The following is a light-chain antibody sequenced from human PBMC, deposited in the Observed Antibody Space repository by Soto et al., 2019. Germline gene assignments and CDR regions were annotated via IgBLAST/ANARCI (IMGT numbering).Light chain of an antibody. V-gene: IGKV2-30*01. J-gene: IGKJ5*01. CDR2: EVS. CDR1: QSLVYSDGNTY. Sequence: DVVMTQSPLSLPVTLGQPASISCRSSQSLVYSDGNTYLHWFQQRPGQSPRRLIYEVSNRDSGVPDRFSGSGSGTDFTLKISGVEAEDVGVYYCMQGTQWPRTFGQGTRLEIK. CDR3: MQGTQWPRT.